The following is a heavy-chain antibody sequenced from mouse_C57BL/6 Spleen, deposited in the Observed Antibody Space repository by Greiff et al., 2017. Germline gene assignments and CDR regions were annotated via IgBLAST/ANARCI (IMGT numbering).Heavy chain of an antibody. D-gene: IGHD3-1*01. V-gene: IGHV2-2*01. CDR3: AREGLLRDYAMDY. CDR1: GFSLTSYG. CDR2: IWSGGST. J-gene: IGHJ4*01. Sequence: QVQLQQSGPGLVQPSQSLSITCTVSGFSLTSYGVHWVRQSPGKGLEWLGVIWSGGSTDYNAAFISSLSISKDNSKSQVFFKMNSLQADDTAIYYCAREGLLRDYAMDYWGQGTSVTVSS.